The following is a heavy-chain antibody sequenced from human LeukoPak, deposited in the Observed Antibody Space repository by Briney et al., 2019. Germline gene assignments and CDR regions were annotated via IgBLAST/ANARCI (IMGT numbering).Heavy chain of an antibody. D-gene: IGHD3-10*01. Sequence: GRSLRLSCAASGFTFSGYAMHWVRQAPGKGLEWVTVISFDGGTKYYADSVKGRFTISRDNSKNTLYLQMNSLRAEDTAVYYCARYYYGSGKYYYYYMDVWGKGTTVTVSS. CDR1: GFTFSGYA. J-gene: IGHJ6*03. V-gene: IGHV3-30-3*01. CDR2: ISFDGGTK. CDR3: ARYYYGSGKYYYYYMDV.